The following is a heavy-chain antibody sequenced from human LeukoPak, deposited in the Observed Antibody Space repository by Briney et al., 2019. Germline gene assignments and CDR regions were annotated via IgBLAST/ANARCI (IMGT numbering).Heavy chain of an antibody. J-gene: IGHJ4*02. CDR3: ARGTPYNWNYLGDY. Sequence: SGGSLRLSCAASGFTFSSYSMNWVRQAPGKGLEWVSSISSSSSYIYYADSVKGRFTISRDNAKNSLYLQMNSRRAEDTAVYYCARGTPYNWNYLGDYWGQGTLVTVSS. CDR2: ISSSSSYI. CDR1: GFTFSSYS. V-gene: IGHV3-21*01. D-gene: IGHD1-7*01.